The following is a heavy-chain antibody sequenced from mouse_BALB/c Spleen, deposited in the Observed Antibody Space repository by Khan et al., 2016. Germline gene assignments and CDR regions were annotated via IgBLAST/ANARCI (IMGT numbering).Heavy chain of an antibody. Sequence: QVQLQQSGAELVKPGASVKLSCKASGFTFNEYTLYWVRQRSGQGLEWIGWFYPGSDYIKYNKKFKDKATLTADKSSTTVYMDLNRLTSEDSAVYFCARYEDYYGFFAYWGQGTTLSVSS. CDR1: GFTFNEYT. CDR2: FYPGSDYI. V-gene: IGHV1-62-2*01. J-gene: IGHJ2*01. D-gene: IGHD1-2*01. CDR3: ARYEDYYGFFAY.